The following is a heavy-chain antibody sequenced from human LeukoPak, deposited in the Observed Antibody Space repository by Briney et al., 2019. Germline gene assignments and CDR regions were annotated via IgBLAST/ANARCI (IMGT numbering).Heavy chain of an antibody. Sequence: SQTLSLTCAVSGGSITSGAYSWNWIRQPPGKGLEWIGYIHYTGSTDYNPSLRSRVTLSIDMSKNQFSLRLSSVTAADTAVYYCARTGGDCSSGLCYYAMDVWGQGTTVTVS. CDR3: ARTGGDCSSGLCYYAMDV. V-gene: IGHV4-30-4*07. CDR1: GGSITSGAYS. J-gene: IGHJ6*02. D-gene: IGHD2-21*02. CDR2: IHYTGST.